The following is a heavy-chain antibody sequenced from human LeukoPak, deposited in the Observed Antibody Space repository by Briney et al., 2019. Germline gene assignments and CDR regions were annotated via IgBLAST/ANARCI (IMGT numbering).Heavy chain of an antibody. CDR3: ARTGGYSYVDY. V-gene: IGHV4-39*07. J-gene: IGHJ4*02. CDR2: INHSGST. D-gene: IGHD5-18*01. CDR1: GVSISSSNSY. Sequence: PSETLSLTCTVSGVSISSSNSYWGWIRQPPGKGLEWIGEINHSGSTNYNPSLKSRVTISVDTSKNQFSLKLSSVTAADTAVYYCARTGGYSYVDYWGQGTLVTVSS.